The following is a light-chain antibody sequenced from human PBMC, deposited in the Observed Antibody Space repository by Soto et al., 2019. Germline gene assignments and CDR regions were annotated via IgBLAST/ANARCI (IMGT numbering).Light chain of an antibody. Sequence: EIVLTQSPATLSLSPGERATLSCRASQSVSSYLAWYQQKPGQANRLIIYDASNRATGIPDRFSGSGSGTDFTLTISSLEPEDFAVYYCQQRSNWPRTFGQGTKVDIK. CDR2: DAS. J-gene: IGKJ1*01. CDR3: QQRSNWPRT. V-gene: IGKV3-11*01. CDR1: QSVSSY.